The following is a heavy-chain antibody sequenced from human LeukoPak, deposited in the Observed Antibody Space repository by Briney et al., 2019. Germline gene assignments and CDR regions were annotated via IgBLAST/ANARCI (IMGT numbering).Heavy chain of an antibody. CDR1: GFTFDDYA. CDR2: ISGDGGSL. D-gene: IGHD3-22*01. CDR3: AKGGGISGYSYQNDY. J-gene: IGHJ4*02. V-gene: IGHV3-43*02. Sequence: GGSLRLSCAASGFTFDDYAMHWVRQAPGKGLEWVSLISGDGGSLYYADSVKGRFTISRDNSKNSLFLQMNGLRTEDTALYYCAKGGGISGYSYQNDYWGQGTLVTVSS.